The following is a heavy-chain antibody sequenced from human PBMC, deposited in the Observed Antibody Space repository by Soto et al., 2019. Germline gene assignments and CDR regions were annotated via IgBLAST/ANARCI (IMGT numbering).Heavy chain of an antibody. Sequence: VGSLIISCSDSGFTFGNFWIHWVRQAPGKGLEWVSHIGPYGSSTSHADSVKVRFTISRDNAKNTLYLQMSSLRAEDTAVYYCARPQYLPDDVFDVWGRGTVVTVSS. J-gene: IGHJ3*01. D-gene: IGHD2-2*01. CDR2: IGPYGSST. CDR3: ARPQYLPDDVFDV. V-gene: IGHV3-74*01. CDR1: GFTFGNFW.